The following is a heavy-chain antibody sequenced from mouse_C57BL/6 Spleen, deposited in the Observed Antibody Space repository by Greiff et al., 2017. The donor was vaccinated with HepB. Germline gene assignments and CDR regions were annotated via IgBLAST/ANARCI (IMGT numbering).Heavy chain of an antibody. CDR2: IWRGGST. V-gene: IGHV2-2*01. CDR1: GFSLTSYG. CDR3: ARNPVVANWYFDV. Sequence: VQLQQSGPGLVQPSQSLSITCTVSGFSLTSYGVHWVRQSPGKGLEWLGVIWRGGSTDYNAAFISRLSISKGNSKSQVFFKMNSLQADDTAIYYCARNPVVANWYFDVWGTGTTVTVSS. J-gene: IGHJ1*03. D-gene: IGHD1-1*01.